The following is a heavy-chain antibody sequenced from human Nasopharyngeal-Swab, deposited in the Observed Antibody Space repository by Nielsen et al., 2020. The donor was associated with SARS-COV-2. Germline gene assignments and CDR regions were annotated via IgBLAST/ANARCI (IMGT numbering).Heavy chain of an antibody. CDR1: GGSISSYY. V-gene: IGHV4-59*12. J-gene: IGHJ4*02. Sequence: SETLSLTCTVSGGSISSYYWSWIRQPPGKGLEWIGYIYYSGSTYYNPSLKSRVTISVDTSKNQFSLKLSSVTAADTAVYYCARVSLRVAAGTPDYWGQGTLVTVSS. CDR2: IYYSGST. D-gene: IGHD6-13*01. CDR3: ARVSLRVAAGTPDY.